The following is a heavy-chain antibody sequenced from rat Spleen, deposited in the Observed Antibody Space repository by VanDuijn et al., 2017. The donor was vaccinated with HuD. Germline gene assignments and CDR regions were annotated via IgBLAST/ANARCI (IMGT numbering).Heavy chain of an antibody. CDR3: NRDEYRDNWGFAY. CDR1: GFSLSNNG. CDR2: MWYDGDT. Sequence: QVQLKESGPGLVQPSQTLSLTCTVSGFSLSNNGVSWVRRPPGKGPEWMGRMWYDGDTAYNSALKSRLSISRDTSKNQVFLKMNSLQTEDTAIYFCNRDEYRDNWGFAYWGQGTLVTVSS. V-gene: IGHV2S30*01. D-gene: IGHD1-5*01. J-gene: IGHJ3*01.